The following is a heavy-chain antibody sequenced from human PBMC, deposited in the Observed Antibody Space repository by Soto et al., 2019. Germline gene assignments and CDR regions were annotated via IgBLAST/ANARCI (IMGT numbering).Heavy chain of an antibody. CDR2: INSDGRST. CDR3: ARAGSGSTVYGMDV. J-gene: IGHJ6*02. Sequence: EVQLVESGGGLVQPGGSLRLSCAASGFTFSSYWMHWVRQAPGKGLVWVSRINSDGRSTSYADSVKGRFTISRDNAKNTLYLQMNSLRAEDTAVYYCARAGSGSTVYGMDVWGQGTTVTVSS. D-gene: IGHD3-10*01. CDR1: GFTFSSYW. V-gene: IGHV3-74*01.